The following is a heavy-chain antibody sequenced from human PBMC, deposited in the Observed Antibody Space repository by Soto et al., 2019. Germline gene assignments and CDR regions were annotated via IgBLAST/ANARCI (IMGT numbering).Heavy chain of an antibody. CDR3: ARDHSGYYFDY. J-gene: IGHJ4*02. D-gene: IGHD5-12*01. V-gene: IGHV3-33*01. Sequence: QVQLVESGGGVVQPGRSLRLSCAASGFTFSNYGLHWVRQTPGKGLEWVAVIWYDGSNKYYGDSVKGRFAISRDDSRNMLYLQMNSLRAEDTAVYYCARDHSGYYFDYWGQGTLVTVSS. CDR1: GFTFSNYG. CDR2: IWYDGSNK.